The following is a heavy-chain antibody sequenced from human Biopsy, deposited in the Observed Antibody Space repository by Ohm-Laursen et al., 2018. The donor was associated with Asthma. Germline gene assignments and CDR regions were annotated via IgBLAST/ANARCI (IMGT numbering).Heavy chain of an antibody. CDR1: GFVFSQCG. J-gene: IGHJ3*02. V-gene: IGHV3-30*03. CDR3: ARQSGQDYGDSSGFDI. CDR2: VSSDGNSK. Sequence: SLRLSCAASGFVFSQCGMHWVRQGPGKGLEWVALVSSDGNSKYYEDSVKGRFTISRDNSRNSLYLQINRLTVEDSAVYFCARQSGQDYGDSSGFDIWGQGTKVAVSS. D-gene: IGHD3-22*01.